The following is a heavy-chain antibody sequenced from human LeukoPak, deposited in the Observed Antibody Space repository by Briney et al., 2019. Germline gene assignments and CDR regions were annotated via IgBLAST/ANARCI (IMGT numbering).Heavy chain of an antibody. CDR2: ISVYNGNT. CDR3: ARDLFVEDSGRYFIS. CDR1: GYTFTSYG. Sequence: ASVNVSCKASGYTFTSYGISWVRQAPGQGLEWMGWISVYNGNTNYAPRLQGRVTLTADTSTSTAYMELRSLTSDDTAVYYCARDLFVEDSGRYFISWGQGTLVTVSS. V-gene: IGHV1-18*01. J-gene: IGHJ5*02. D-gene: IGHD3-10*01.